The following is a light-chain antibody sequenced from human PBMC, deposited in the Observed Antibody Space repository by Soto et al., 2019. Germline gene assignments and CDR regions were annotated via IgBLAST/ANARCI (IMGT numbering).Light chain of an antibody. CDR1: QSLSRK. CDR2: DTS. V-gene: IGKV3-15*01. J-gene: IGKJ1*01. Sequence: EIVMTQSPATLSVSPGERATLSCRASQSLSRKLAWYQQKPGQAPRLLIYDTSIRATGIPARFSGSGSGTEFTLTISGLQSDDFAVYYCQQCDDWPHTFGQGTKVEIK. CDR3: QQCDDWPHT.